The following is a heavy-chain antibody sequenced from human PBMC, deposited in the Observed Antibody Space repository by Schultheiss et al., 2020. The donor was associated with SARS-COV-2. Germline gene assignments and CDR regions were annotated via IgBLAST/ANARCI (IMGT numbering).Heavy chain of an antibody. CDR3: ARQEAFDI. Sequence: SETLSLTCTVSGGSISSYYWSWIRQPPGKGLEWIGEIHHSGSINYNPSLKSRVTISVDTSKNQFSLKLSSVTAADTAVYYCARQEAFDIWGQGTMVTVPS. CDR1: GGSISSYY. V-gene: IGHV4-34*09. J-gene: IGHJ3*02. CDR2: IHHSGSI.